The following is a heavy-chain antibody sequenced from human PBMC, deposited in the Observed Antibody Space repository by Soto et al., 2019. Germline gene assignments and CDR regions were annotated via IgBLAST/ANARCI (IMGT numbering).Heavy chain of an antibody. CDR2: ISAYNGDT. D-gene: IGHD2-15*01. J-gene: IGHJ5*02. CDR1: GYTFTNYA. V-gene: IGHV1-18*01. Sequence: KLVQSGAEVKKPGASVNVSCKASGYTFTNYAMTWVRQAPGQGLEWMGWISAYNGDTKYAQNFQGRVTMTTDTSTSTGYMELRSLRSDDTAVYYCARGGRSWFDPWGQGTLVTVSS. CDR3: ARGGRSWFDP.